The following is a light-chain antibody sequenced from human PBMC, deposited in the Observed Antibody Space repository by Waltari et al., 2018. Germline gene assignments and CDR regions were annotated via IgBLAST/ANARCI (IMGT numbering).Light chain of an antibody. V-gene: IGKV3-15*01. Sequence: EVVMTQSPATLSVSPGERATLSCRASQSISNHLAWYQQKPGQAPRLLVYGASTRATGIPARFSDSGSGTEFTLTISGLQSEDFAVYYCQQHDKWPLTFGGGTRVEI. CDR3: QQHDKWPLT. CDR2: GAS. J-gene: IGKJ4*01. CDR1: QSISNH.